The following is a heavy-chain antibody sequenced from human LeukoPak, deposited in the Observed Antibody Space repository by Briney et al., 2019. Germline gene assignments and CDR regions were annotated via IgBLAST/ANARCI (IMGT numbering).Heavy chain of an antibody. CDR1: GYIFSAYH. J-gene: IGHJ4*02. V-gene: IGHV1-2*02. CDR2: ISPNSGGT. Sequence: ASVKVSCKSSGYIFSAYHMHWVRQAPGQGLEWMGWISPNSGGTNYAQKFQGRVTMTRDTSISTAYMELSRLRSDDTAVYYCARDGTGNDYWGQGTLVTVSS. CDR3: ARDGTGNDY. D-gene: IGHD1-7*01.